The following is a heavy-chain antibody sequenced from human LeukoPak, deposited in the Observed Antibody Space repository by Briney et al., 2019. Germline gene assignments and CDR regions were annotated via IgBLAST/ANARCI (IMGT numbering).Heavy chain of an antibody. J-gene: IGHJ4*02. CDR3: ARVSTSCYDVDDY. D-gene: IGHD2-2*01. CDR1: GFTFSSYW. CDR2: INSDGSST. V-gene: IGHV3-74*01. Sequence: GGSLRLSCAASGFTFSSYWMHWVRQAPGKGLVWVSRINSDGSSTSYADSVKGRFTISRDNAKNTLYLQMNSLRAEDTAVYYCARVSTSCYDVDDYWGQGTLVTVSS.